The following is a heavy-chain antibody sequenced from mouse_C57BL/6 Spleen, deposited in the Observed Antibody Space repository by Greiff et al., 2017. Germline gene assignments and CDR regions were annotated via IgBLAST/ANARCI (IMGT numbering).Heavy chain of an antibody. CDR3: ARKGELGRGDYFDY. V-gene: IGHV2-9-1*01. Sequence: VMLVESGPGLVAPSPSLSITCTVSGFSLTSSAISWVRQPPGKGLEWLGVIWTGGGTNYNSALKSRMSISKDNTKSQVVLKMNSLQTDDTARYYGARKGELGRGDYFDYWGQGTTLTVSS. D-gene: IGHD4-1*01. CDR2: IWTGGGT. CDR1: GFSLTSSA. J-gene: IGHJ2*01.